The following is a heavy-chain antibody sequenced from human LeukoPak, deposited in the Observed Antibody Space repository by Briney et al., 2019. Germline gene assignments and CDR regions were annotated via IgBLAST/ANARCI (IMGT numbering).Heavy chain of an antibody. CDR2: IYTSGST. V-gene: IGHV4-61*02. D-gene: IGHD1-1*01. CDR1: GGSISSSSYY. J-gene: IGHJ4*02. Sequence: SETLSLTCTVSGGSISSSSYYWGWIRQPAGKGLEWIGRIYTSGSTNYNPSLKSRVTISLDTSKNQFSLKLSSVTAADTAVYYCARGHGLEYWGQGTLVTVSS. CDR3: ARGHGLEY.